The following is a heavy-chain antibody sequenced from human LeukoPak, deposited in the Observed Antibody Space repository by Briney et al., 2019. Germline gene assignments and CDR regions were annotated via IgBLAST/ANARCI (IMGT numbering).Heavy chain of an antibody. D-gene: IGHD1-1*01. CDR3: ARDGEGWNFDY. CDR2: IKADGRET. CDR1: GFTFSRYR. V-gene: IGHV3-74*01. J-gene: IGHJ4*02. Sequence: PGGSLRLSCAVSGFTFSRYRMHWVRQAPGKGLVWVSRIKADGRETNYADCMKGRFTVSRDNAKNTLYLQLNSLRVEDTAVYYCARDGEGWNFDYWGQGTLVTGSS.